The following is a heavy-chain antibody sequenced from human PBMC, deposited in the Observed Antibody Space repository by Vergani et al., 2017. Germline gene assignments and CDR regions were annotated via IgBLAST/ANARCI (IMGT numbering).Heavy chain of an antibody. CDR2: IYTSGST. V-gene: IGHV4-4*08. D-gene: IGHD5-12*01. CDR3: ARAGMATTYDAFDI. Sequence: QVQLQESGPGLVKPSETLSLTCTVSGGSISSYYWSWIRQPPGKGLEWIGRIYTSGSTNYNPSLKSRVTISVDTSKNQFALKLSSVTAADTAVYDCARAGMATTYDAFDIWGQGTMVTVSS. J-gene: IGHJ3*02. CDR1: GGSISSYY.